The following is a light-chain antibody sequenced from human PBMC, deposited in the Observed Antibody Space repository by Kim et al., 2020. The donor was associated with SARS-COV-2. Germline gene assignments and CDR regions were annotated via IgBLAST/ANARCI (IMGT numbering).Light chain of an antibody. CDR1: QSLVHNDVNTY. V-gene: IGKV2-30*02. CDR3: QQGAHWPPIT. CDR2: KVS. Sequence: RTIQSLVHNDVNTYLNWFHQRPGQAPRRLIHKVSKRNVGVPDRFSGSGSGSDFTLTISRVEAEDFGGYYCQQGAHWPPITFGQGTRLDIK. J-gene: IGKJ5*01.